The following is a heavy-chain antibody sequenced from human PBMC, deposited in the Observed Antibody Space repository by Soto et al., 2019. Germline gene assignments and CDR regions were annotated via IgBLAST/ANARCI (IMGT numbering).Heavy chain of an antibody. V-gene: IGHV1-8*01. D-gene: IGHD2-15*01. CDR1: GYTFTRYD. J-gene: IGHJ3*02. CDR2: MNPNSGNT. CDR3: ARVSDIVVVVAALDAFDI. Sequence: ASVKVSCKASGYTFTRYDINWVRQATGQGLEWMGWMNPNSGNTGYAQKFQGRVTMTRNTSISTAYMELSSLRSEDTAVYYCARVSDIVVVVAALDAFDIWGQGTMVTVSS.